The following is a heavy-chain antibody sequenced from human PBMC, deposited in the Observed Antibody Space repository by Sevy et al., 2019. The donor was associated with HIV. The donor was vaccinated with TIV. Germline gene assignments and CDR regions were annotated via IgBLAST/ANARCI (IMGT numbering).Heavy chain of an antibody. J-gene: IGHJ4*02. V-gene: IGHV3-23*01. CDR2: IYPSGDST. Sequence: GGSLRLSCAASGFSFSSYEMSWVRQAPGKGLEWVSGIYPSGDSTFYADSVKGRFTISRDNSKSTLYLQMNSLGADDTAVFYCANLGGGSISTRHNWGRGTLVTVSS. CDR1: GFSFSSYE. D-gene: IGHD3-16*01. CDR3: ANLGGGSISTRHN.